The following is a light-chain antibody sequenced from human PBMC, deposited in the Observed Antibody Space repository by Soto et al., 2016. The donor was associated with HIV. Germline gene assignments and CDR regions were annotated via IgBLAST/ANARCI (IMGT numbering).Light chain of an antibody. CDR2: KDI. J-gene: IGLJ2*01. Sequence: SYELTQSPSVSVSPGQTARITCSGDALPKQFAYWYQQKSGQAPVLVIYKDIERPSGIPERFSGSSSRTTVTLTISGVQAEDEADYYCQSADRSGTYVVFGRRDQTDRP. CDR1: ALPKQF. V-gene: IGLV3-25*03. CDR3: QSADRSGTYVV.